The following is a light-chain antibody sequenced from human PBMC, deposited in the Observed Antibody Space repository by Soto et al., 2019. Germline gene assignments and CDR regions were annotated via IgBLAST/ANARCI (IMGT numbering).Light chain of an antibody. CDR3: QQYNNWPQT. J-gene: IGKJ1*01. Sequence: EIVMTQSPATLSVSPGERATLSCRASQSVSSNLAWYQQKPGQAPRLLIYGASTRVTGIPARFSGSGSGTEFTLTISSLQYEDFAVCYCQQYNNWPQTFGHGTKVEIK. V-gene: IGKV3-15*01. CDR1: QSVSSN. CDR2: GAS.